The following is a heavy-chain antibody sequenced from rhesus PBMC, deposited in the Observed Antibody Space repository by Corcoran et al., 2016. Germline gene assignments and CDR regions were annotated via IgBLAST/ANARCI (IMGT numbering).Heavy chain of an antibody. CDR2: ISSGSGSTT. CDR1: GFTFSDHY. D-gene: IGHD3-16*01. CDR3: ASNSGSYYYGY. Sequence: EVQLVESGGGLVQPGGSLRLSCAASGFTFSDHYMDWVRQAPGKGLELVSSISSGSGSTTLYPDSVNGRFTISRDNAKNTVYRQMNSLRAEDTAVYYCASNSGSYYYGYWGQGVLVTVSS. J-gene: IGHJ4*01. V-gene: IGHV3-110*02.